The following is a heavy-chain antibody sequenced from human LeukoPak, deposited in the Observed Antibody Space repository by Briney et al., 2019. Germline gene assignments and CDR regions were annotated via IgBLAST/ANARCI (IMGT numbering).Heavy chain of an antibody. CDR3: ARDGLGYCSSTSCRSMPFDI. CDR1: GGSISSYY. D-gene: IGHD2-2*01. V-gene: IGHV4-4*07. CDR2: IYTSGST. Sequence: PSETLSLTCTGSGGSISSYYWSWIRQPAGKGLEWIGRIYTSGSTNYNPSLKSRVTMSVDTSKNQFSLKLSSVTAADTAVYYCARDGLGYCSSTSCRSMPFDIWGQGTMVTVSS. J-gene: IGHJ3*02.